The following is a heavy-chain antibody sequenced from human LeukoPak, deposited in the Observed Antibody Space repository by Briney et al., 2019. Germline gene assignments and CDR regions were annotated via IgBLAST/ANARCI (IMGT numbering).Heavy chain of an antibody. CDR1: VGSFSGYY. V-gene: IGHV4-34*01. CDR2: INHSGST. J-gene: IGHJ4*02. D-gene: IGHD3-10*01. Sequence: SETLSLTCAVYVGSFSGYYWSWIRQPPGKGLEWIGEINHSGSTNYNPSLKSRVTISVDTSKNQFSLKLSSVTAADTAVYYCARGGGLGDGSYFDYWGQGTLVTVSS. CDR3: ARGGGLGDGSYFDY.